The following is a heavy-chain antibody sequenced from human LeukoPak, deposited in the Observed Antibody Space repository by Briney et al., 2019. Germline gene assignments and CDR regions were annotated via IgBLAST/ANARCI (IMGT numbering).Heavy chain of an antibody. CDR3: ARMLGPNPYYYYYGMDV. V-gene: IGHV4-4*02. J-gene: IGHJ6*02. Sequence: SGTLSLTCAVSGGSISNSNWWSWVRQPPGKGLEWIGEIYHSGSTKYNPSLKSRVTISVDKSKNQFSLKLDSVTAADTAVYYCARMLGPNPYYYYYGMDVWGQGTTVTVSS. D-gene: IGHD2-8*01. CDR1: GGSISNSNW. CDR2: IYHSGST.